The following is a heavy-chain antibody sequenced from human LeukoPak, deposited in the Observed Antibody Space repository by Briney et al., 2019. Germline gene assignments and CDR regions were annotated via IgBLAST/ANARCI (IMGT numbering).Heavy chain of an antibody. CDR2: INPNSGGT. V-gene: IGHV1-2*06. CDR1: GYTFTGYY. J-gene: IGHJ4*02. D-gene: IGHD6-13*01. CDR3: ARARGGTAAGTSLSFDY. Sequence: ASVKVSCKASGYTFTGYYMEWLRQAPGQGLEWMGRINPNSGGTNYAQKFEGRVTMTRDTSISTAYMDLSRLRSDDTAIYYCARARGGTAAGTSLSFDYWGQGTLVTVSS.